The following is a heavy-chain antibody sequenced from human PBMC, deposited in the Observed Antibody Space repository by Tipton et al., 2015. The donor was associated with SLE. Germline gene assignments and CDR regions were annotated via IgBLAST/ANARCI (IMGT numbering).Heavy chain of an antibody. Sequence: TLSLTCTVSGGSINSYYWSWIRQPPGKGLEWIGNIYYSGSTNYNPSLKSRVTISVDTSKNQFSLKLTSVTAADTAVYYCARLTFDWYLDLWGRGTLVTVSS. CDR2: IYYSGST. V-gene: IGHV4-59*08. CDR3: ARLTFDWYLDL. CDR1: GGSINSYY. J-gene: IGHJ2*01.